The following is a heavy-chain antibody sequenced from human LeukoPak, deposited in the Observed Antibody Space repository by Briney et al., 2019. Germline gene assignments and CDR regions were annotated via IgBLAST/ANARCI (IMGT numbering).Heavy chain of an antibody. CDR3: ARETGYIDY. D-gene: IGHD3-9*01. Sequence: PGGSLRLSCTASGFTFSSYSINWVRQAPGTGLEWVSYISSSSTTIKYADSVHGRFTISRDNAKNSLYLQMDSLSVEDTAVYYCARETGYIDYWGQGTLVTVSS. J-gene: IGHJ4*02. CDR2: ISSSSTTI. V-gene: IGHV3-48*01. CDR1: GFTFSSYS.